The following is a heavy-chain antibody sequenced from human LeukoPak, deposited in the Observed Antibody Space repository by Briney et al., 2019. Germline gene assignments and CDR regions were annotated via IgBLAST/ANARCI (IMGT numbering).Heavy chain of an antibody. CDR3: ARDVRSRWLVPRGFDY. CDR1: GGSFSGYY. D-gene: IGHD6-19*01. CDR2: INHSGST. J-gene: IGHJ4*02. Sequence: SETLSLTCAVYGGSFSGYYWSWIRQPPGKRLEWLGAINHSGSTNYNPCLRTRVTISVDTSKNQFSLKLSSVTAADTDVYYCARDVRSRWLVPRGFDYWGQGTLVTVSS. V-gene: IGHV4-34*01.